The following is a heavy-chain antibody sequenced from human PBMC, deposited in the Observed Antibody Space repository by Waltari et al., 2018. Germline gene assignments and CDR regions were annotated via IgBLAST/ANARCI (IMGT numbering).Heavy chain of an antibody. D-gene: IGHD5-18*01. CDR3: AREPAGYSYAWVFDP. J-gene: IGHJ5*02. V-gene: IGHV3-21*03. CDR2: ISSSSSYI. Sequence: EVQLVESGGGLVKPGGSLRLSCAASGFTFRSYSMTWVPRPPGKGREWVSSISSSSSYIYYADSVKGRFTISRDNAKNSLYLQMNSLRAEDTAVYYCAREPAGYSYAWVFDPWGQGTLVTVSS. CDR1: GFTFRSYS.